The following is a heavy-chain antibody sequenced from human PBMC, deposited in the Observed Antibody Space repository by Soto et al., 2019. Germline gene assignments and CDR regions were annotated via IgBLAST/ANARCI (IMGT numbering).Heavy chain of an antibody. CDR2: IHGDGST. CDR1: GFTVKTNY. Sequence: EVQVVESGGGLMQPGGSLRLSCAASGFTVKTNYMSWVRQAPGKGLEWVSVIHGDGSTYYADSVKGRFTISTDNSKNTLYLQMNSLRAEDTAVYYCARGDYYGSGSHLDYWGQGTLVTVSS. J-gene: IGHJ4*02. V-gene: IGHV3-66*03. CDR3: ARGDYYGSGSHLDY. D-gene: IGHD3-10*01.